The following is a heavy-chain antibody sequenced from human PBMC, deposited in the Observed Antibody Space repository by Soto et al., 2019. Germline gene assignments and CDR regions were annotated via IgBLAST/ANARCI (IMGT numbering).Heavy chain of an antibody. CDR1: GFTFSDHY. CDR3: VRVRGGGTYHFDY. V-gene: IGHV3-72*01. J-gene: IGHJ4*02. CDR2: TRNKANSYTT. D-gene: IGHD3-10*01. Sequence: EVQLVESGGGLVQPGGSLRLSCAASGFTFSDHYMDWVRQAPGKGLEWVGRTRNKANSYTTEYAASVRGRFTISRDDSKNSLYVQMNSLKTDGTAVYYCVRVRGGGTYHFDYWGQGTLVTVSS.